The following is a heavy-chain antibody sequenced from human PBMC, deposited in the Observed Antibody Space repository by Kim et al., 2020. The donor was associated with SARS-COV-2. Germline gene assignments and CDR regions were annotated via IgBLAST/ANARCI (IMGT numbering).Heavy chain of an antibody. CDR2: ISYDGSNK. J-gene: IGHJ4*02. D-gene: IGHD3-10*01. Sequence: GGSLRLSCAASGFTFSSYAMHWVRQAPGKGLEWVAVISYDGSNKYYADSVKGRFTISRDNSKNTLYLQMNSLRAEDTAVYYCARDKYYGSGSCLDYWGQGTLVTVSS. CDR3: ARDKYYGSGSCLDY. CDR1: GFTFSSYA. V-gene: IGHV3-30*04.